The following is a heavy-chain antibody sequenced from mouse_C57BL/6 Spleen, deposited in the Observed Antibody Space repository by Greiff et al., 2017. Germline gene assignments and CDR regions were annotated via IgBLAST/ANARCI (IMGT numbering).Heavy chain of an antibody. CDR2: IDPENGDT. Sequence: VQLQQSGAELVRPGASVKLSCTASGFNIKDDYMHWVKQRPEQGLEWIGWIDPENGDTEYASQFQGKATITADTSSNTAYLQLSSLTSEDTAVYYCTTNDGYSWFAYWGQGTLVTVSA. CDR1: GFNIKDDY. J-gene: IGHJ3*01. D-gene: IGHD2-3*01. V-gene: IGHV14-4*01. CDR3: TTNDGYSWFAY.